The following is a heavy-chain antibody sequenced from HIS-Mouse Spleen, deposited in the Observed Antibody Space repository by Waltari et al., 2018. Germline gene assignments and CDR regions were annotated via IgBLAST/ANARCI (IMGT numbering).Heavy chain of an antibody. J-gene: IGHJ4*02. Sequence: GRFTISRDNSKNTLYLQMNSLRAEDTAVYYCARDHSEWELLYYFDYWGQGTLVTVSS. CDR3: ARDHSEWELLYYFDY. V-gene: IGHV3-30*07. D-gene: IGHD1-26*01.